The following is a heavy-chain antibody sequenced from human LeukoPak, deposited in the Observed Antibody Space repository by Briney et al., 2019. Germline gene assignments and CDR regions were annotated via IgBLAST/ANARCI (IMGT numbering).Heavy chain of an antibody. CDR3: ARGAPTTRIGAGRFDY. Sequence: ASVKVSCKAFVYSLTNYYVHWVRQAPGQGLEWMGEINPSGGSTSYAQKFQGRITVTRDTYTNTVYMDPSSLRSEDTATYYCARGAPTTRIGAGRFDYWGQGSLLTVAS. J-gene: IGHJ4*02. CDR2: INPSGGST. CDR1: VYSLTNYY. D-gene: IGHD5-12*01. V-gene: IGHV1-46*01.